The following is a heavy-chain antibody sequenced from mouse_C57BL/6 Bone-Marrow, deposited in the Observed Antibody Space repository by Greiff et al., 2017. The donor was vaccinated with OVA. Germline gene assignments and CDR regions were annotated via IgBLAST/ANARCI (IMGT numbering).Heavy chain of an antibody. CDR1: GFNIKDDY. CDR2: IDPENGDT. V-gene: IGHV14-4*01. D-gene: IGHD6-1*01. J-gene: IGHJ2*01. CDR3: TGGHYRDY. Sequence: VQLKQSGAELVRPGASVKLSCTASGFNIKDDYMHWVKQRPEQGLEWIGWIDPENGDTEYASKFQGKATITADTSSNKAYLPRSSLTSEDTAVYYCTGGHYRDYWGQGTTLTVSS.